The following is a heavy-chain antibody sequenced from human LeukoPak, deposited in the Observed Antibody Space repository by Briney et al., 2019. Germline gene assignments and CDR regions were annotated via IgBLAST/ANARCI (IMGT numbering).Heavy chain of an antibody. Sequence: SETLSLTCTVSGGSIRSYYWSWIRQPPGRGLEWIGYIFHTGTATYNPSLKSRFTMSVDTSKNQFSLKVTSVTAADTAVYYCASQVHWAAALDSWGQGTLVSVSS. CDR1: GGSIRSYY. J-gene: IGHJ4*02. CDR3: ASQVHWAAALDS. V-gene: IGHV4-59*08. CDR2: IFHTGTA. D-gene: IGHD6-13*01.